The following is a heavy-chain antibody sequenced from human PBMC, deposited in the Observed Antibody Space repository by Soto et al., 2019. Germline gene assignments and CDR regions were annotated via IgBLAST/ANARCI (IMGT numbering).Heavy chain of an antibody. CDR1: GYSFTSYW. CDR2: IDPRDSYT. V-gene: IGHV5-10-1*01. J-gene: IGHJ6*02. D-gene: IGHD1-7*01. Sequence: PGESLKISCKGSGYSFTSYWSSWVRQMHGKFLEWMWRIDPRDSYTKCSPSFQGHVTISADKSISTAYLQWSRLKASDTAMNYRERHGITGTTAPKDVDSGMDVWGQGTTVTVSS. CDR3: ERHGITGTTAPKDVDSGMDV.